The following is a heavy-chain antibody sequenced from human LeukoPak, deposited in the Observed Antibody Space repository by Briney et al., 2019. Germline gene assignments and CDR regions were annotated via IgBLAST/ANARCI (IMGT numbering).Heavy chain of an antibody. CDR3: ARDSPHRKDIVATRIDY. V-gene: IGHV1-18*01. Sequence: ASVKVSCKASGYTFTSYGISWVRQAPGQGLEWMGWICAYNGNTNYAQKLQGRVTMTTDTSTSTAYMELRSLRSDDTAVYYCARDSPHRKDIVATRIDYWGQGTLVTVSS. CDR2: ICAYNGNT. D-gene: IGHD5-12*01. CDR1: GYTFTSYG. J-gene: IGHJ4*02.